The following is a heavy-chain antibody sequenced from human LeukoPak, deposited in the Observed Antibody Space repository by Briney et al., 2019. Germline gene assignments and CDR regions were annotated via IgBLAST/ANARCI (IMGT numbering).Heavy chain of an antibody. D-gene: IGHD1-1*01. CDR3: ARGEGTTSLLSDYYYGMDV. J-gene: IGHJ6*02. CDR2: IYSGGST. V-gene: IGHV3-53*01. CDR1: GFTVSSNY. Sequence: PGGSLRLSCAASGFTVSSNYMSWVRQAPGKGLEWGSVIYSGGSTYYADSVKGRFTISRDNSKNTLYLQMNSLRAEDTAVYYCARGEGTTSLLSDYYYGMDVWGQGTTVTVSS.